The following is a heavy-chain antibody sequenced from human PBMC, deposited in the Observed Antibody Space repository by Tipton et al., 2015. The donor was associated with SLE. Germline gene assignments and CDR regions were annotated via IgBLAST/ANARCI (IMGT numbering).Heavy chain of an antibody. D-gene: IGHD5-12*01. CDR1: GFPFDSSW. Sequence: SLRLSCAASGFPFDSSWMTWVRQAPGQGLEWVANINQDGSERDYVDSVRGRFTISRDNPKNSLYLQMNSLRAEDTAVYYCAKDIVATTPIYGMDVWGQGTTVTVSS. CDR2: INQDGSER. CDR3: AKDIVATTPIYGMDV. J-gene: IGHJ6*02. V-gene: IGHV3-7*01.